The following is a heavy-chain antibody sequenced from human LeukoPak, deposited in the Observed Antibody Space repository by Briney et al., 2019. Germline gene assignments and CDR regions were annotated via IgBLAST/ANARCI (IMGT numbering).Heavy chain of an antibody. V-gene: IGHV4-59*01. Sequence: SETLSLTCTVSGGSISSYYWSWIRQPPWKGLEWIGYIYYSVSTNYNPSLNSRDTISVYTSKKPFSLKLTSVTAADTAVYYCERVTVVPAAMYDYWGQGTLVTVSS. D-gene: IGHD2-2*01. CDR3: ERVTVVPAAMYDY. CDR2: IYYSVST. CDR1: GGSISSYY. J-gene: IGHJ4*02.